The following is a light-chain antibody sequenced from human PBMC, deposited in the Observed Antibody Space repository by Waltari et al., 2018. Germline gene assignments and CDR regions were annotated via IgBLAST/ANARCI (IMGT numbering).Light chain of an antibody. CDR2: RTS. J-gene: IGKJ1*01. V-gene: IGKV3-20*01. CDR3: QQHGSTPWT. CDR1: ESLSSSY. Sequence: ENVLTQSPDTLSLSPGERATLSCRASESLSSSYLAWYQQKPGQSPRLLMYRTSSRATGIPDRFSGSGSGIDFTLTINRLEPEDFAVYYCQQHGSTPWTFGQGTKVEIK.